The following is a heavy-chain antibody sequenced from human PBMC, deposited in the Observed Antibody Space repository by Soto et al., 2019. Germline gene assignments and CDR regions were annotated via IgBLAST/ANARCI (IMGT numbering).Heavy chain of an antibody. CDR2: INPNSGGT. D-gene: IGHD6-13*01. CDR1: GYTFTGHY. J-gene: IGHJ6*02. CDR3: ARDRDSSSSWYSSLNYYGMDV. Sequence: ASVNVSCKASGYTFTGHYMHWVRQAPGQGLEWMGWINPNSGGTNYAQKFQGRVTMTRDKSISTAYMELSRLRSDDTAVYYCARDRDSSSSWYSSLNYYGMDVWGQGTTVTVSS. V-gene: IGHV1-2*02.